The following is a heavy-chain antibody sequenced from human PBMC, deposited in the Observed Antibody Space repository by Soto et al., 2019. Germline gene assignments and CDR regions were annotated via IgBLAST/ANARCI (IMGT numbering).Heavy chain of an antibody. CDR3: AGDHWDSGSYYIGWFDP. J-gene: IGHJ5*02. V-gene: IGHV1-2*02. Sequence: ASVKVSCKASGYTFTGYYMHWVRQAPGQGLEWMGWINPNSGGTNYAQKFQGRVTMTRDTSISTAYMELSRLRSDDTAVYYCAGDHWDSGSYYIGWFDPWGQGTLVTVSS. CDR1: GYTFTGYY. D-gene: IGHD1-26*01. CDR2: INPNSGGT.